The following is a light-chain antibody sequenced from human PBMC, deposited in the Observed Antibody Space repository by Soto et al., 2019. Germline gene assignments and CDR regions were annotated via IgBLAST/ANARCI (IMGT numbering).Light chain of an antibody. CDR3: SSYTTSNTPVV. J-gene: IGLJ2*01. CDR2: EVF. CDR1: SNDVGGYNY. Sequence: QSALTQPASVSGSPGQSITISCTGTSNDVGGYNYVSWYQHHPGKAPKLIIYEVFNRPSGVSDRFSGSKSGNTASLTISGLQAEDEADFYCSSYTTSNTPVVFGGGTQLTVL. V-gene: IGLV2-14*01.